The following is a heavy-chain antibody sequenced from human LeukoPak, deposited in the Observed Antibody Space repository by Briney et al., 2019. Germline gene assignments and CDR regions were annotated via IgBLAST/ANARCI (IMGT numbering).Heavy chain of an antibody. CDR1: GFTFSGSA. D-gene: IGHD1-20*01. CDR3: TTNWNDVLNS. V-gene: IGHV3-73*01. Sequence: PGGSLRLSCAASGFTFSGSAMHWVRQASGKGPECVGRIRTKPNNYATAYAASVEGRFTISRDDSRNTAYLQMNTLKTEDTAVYYCTTNWNDVLNSWGQGTLVTVSS. CDR2: IRTKPNNYAT. J-gene: IGHJ4*02.